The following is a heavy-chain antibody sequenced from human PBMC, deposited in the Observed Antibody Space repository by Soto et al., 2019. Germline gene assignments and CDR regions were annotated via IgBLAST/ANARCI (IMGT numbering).Heavy chain of an antibody. Sequence: SVKFSCKASGGTFSSYAISWVRQAPGQGLEWMGGIIPIFGTANYAQKFQGRVTITADESTSTAYMELSSLRSEDTAVYYCARRRGRGDDPRFDYWGQGTLVTVSS. D-gene: IGHD3-16*01. CDR2: IIPIFGTA. J-gene: IGHJ4*02. V-gene: IGHV1-69*13. CDR1: GGTFSSYA. CDR3: ARRRGRGDDPRFDY.